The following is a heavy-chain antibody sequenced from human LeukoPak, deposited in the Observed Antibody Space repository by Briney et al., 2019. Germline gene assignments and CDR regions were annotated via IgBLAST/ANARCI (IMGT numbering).Heavy chain of an antibody. Sequence: GGSLRLSCAASGFTFSSYWMSWVRQAPGKGLEWVANIKQDGSEKYYVDSVKGRFTISRDNAKNSLYLQMNGLRAEDTAVYYCARAYDFYYSYMDVWGKGTTVTVSS. V-gene: IGHV3-7*04. J-gene: IGHJ6*03. CDR3: ARAYDFYYSYMDV. CDR2: IKQDGSEK. D-gene: IGHD3/OR15-3a*01. CDR1: GFTFSSYW.